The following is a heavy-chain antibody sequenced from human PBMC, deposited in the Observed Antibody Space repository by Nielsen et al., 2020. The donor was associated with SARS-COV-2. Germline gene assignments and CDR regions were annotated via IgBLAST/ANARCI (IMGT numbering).Heavy chain of an antibody. CDR2: IWYDGSNK. V-gene: IGHV3-30*02. CDR1: GFTFSSYG. Sequence: GESLKISCAASGFTFSSYGMHWVRQAPGKGLEWVAVIWYDGSNKYYADSVKGRFTISRDNSKNTLYLQMNSLRAEDTALYYCAKGDYYDSSGYYYWGQGTLVTVSS. D-gene: IGHD3-22*01. CDR3: AKGDYYDSSGYYY. J-gene: IGHJ4*02.